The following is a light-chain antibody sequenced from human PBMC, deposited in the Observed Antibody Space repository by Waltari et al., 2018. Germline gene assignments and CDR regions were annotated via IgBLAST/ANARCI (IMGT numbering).Light chain of an antibody. CDR1: QSLLHSDGRTY. J-gene: IGKJ2*01. V-gene: IGKV2-29*02. CDR3: MQGIYLPYT. CDR2: EVS. Sequence: DITVTQTPLSLSVTPGQSATISCKSSQSLLHSDGRTYLYWYLQRPGRSPQLLMYEVSSRFSGVPERFSCSGSGTDFTLKISRVEAEDVGIYFCMQGIYLPYTFGQGTRLETK.